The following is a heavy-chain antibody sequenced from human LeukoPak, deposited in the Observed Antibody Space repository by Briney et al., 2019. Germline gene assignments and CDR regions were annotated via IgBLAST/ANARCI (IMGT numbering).Heavy chain of an antibody. J-gene: IGHJ3*02. D-gene: IGHD7-27*01. CDR2: INPNSGGT. CDR3: ARAPLTGDDAFDI. Sequence: ASVKVSCEASGYTFTGYYMHWVRQAPGQGLEWMGWINPNSGGTNYAQKFQGRVTMTRDTSISTAYMELSRLRSDDTAVYYCARAPLTGDDAFDIWGQGTMVTVSS. CDR1: GYTFTGYY. V-gene: IGHV1-2*02.